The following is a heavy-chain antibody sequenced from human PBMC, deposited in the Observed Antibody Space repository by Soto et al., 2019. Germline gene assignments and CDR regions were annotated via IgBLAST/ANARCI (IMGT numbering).Heavy chain of an antibody. CDR2: ITSSGDSI. J-gene: IGHJ4*02. Sequence: GGSLRLSCVASGFRFSDHSMNWVRQAPGKGLEWVSYITSSGDSIQYADSVKGRFTVSRDNAKNSLFLHMNSLRDDDTAVYYCARLPKGSTVTSWGQGTLVTVSS. D-gene: IGHD4-17*01. V-gene: IGHV3-48*02. CDR1: GFRFSDHS. CDR3: ARLPKGSTVTS.